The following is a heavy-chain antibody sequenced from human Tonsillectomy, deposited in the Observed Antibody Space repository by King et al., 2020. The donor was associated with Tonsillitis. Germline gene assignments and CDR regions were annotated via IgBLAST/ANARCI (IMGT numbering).Heavy chain of an antibody. CDR2: IRHDGSNK. D-gene: IGHD3-9*01. CDR3: AKDRSLYYYVVTGYPSAMAV. J-gene: IGHJ6*02. Sequence: VQLVESGGGVVQPGGSLRLSCAASGFTSSNYAMQWVRQAPGKGLEWVAFIRHDGSNKYYADSVKGRFTISRDNSNNTLYLQMNSLRAEDTAVYYCAKDRSLYYYVVTGYPSAMAVWGQGTTVFVPS. CDR1: GFTSSNYA. V-gene: IGHV3-30*02.